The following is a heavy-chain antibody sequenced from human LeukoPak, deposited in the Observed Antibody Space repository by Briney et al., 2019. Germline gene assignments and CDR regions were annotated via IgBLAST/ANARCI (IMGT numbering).Heavy chain of an antibody. CDR1: GFIFSNNI. J-gene: IGHJ4*02. CDR2: ISADGGDI. V-gene: IGHV3-23*01. CDR3: AKDPPHSDRSIYSDNS. Sequence: GGSLRLSCAASGFIFSNNIMNWVRQAPGKGLEWVSVISADGGDIYYADSVNGRFTISRDNSKNTLHLQMDSLRAEDAAVYYCAKDPPHSDRSIYSDNSWGQGTLVTVSS. D-gene: IGHD3-22*01.